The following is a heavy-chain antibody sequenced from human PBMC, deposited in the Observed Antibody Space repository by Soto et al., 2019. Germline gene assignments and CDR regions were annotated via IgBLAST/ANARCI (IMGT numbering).Heavy chain of an antibody. D-gene: IGHD3-9*01. CDR2: ISTRSTYT. CDR3: ARYLAWTRGKVGRYYYGMDD. V-gene: IGHV3-11*06. J-gene: IGHJ6*02. Sequence: QVLLVESGGGLVKAGGSLRLSCAASGFIFSDYYMSWVRQTPGKGLEWVSYISTRSTYTNYADSVKGRFTISRGNTKNFLYLQMDRLRVEATAVYYRARYLAWTRGKVGRYYYGMDDLGQGTTVTVSS. CDR1: GFIFSDYY.